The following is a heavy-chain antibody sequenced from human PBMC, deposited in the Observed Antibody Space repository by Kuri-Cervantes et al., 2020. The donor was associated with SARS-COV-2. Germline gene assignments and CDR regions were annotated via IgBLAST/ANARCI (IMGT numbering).Heavy chain of an antibody. J-gene: IGHJ5*02. CDR1: GFTFSSYA. CDR2: ISGSGGST. CDR3: AKYLGRPNWFDP. Sequence: GESLKISCAASGFTFSSYAMSWVRQAPGKGLEWVSAISGSGGSTYYADSVKGRFTISRDNSKNTLYLQMNSLRAEDTAVYYCAKYLGRPNWFDPWGQGTLVTVSS. V-gene: IGHV3-23*01.